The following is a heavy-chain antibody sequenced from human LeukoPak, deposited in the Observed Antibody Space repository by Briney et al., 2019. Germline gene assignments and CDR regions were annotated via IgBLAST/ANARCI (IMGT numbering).Heavy chain of an antibody. CDR3: ARHAWYYYGSGGPGSYFDL. V-gene: IGHV4-59*08. Sequence: SETLSLTCTVSGGSISSYYWSWIRQPPGKGLEWIGYIYYSGSTNYNPSLKSRVTISVDTSKNQFSLKLSSVTAADTAVYYCARHAWYYYGSGGPGSYFDLWGRGTLVTVSS. CDR2: IYYSGST. CDR1: GGSISSYY. J-gene: IGHJ2*01. D-gene: IGHD3-10*01.